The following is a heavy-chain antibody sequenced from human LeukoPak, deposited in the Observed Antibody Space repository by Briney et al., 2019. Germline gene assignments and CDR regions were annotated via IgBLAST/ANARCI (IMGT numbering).Heavy chain of an antibody. J-gene: IGHJ1*01. CDR2: INAGNGNT. V-gene: IGHV1-3*01. Sequence: GASVTVSCKASGYTFTSYAMHWVRQAPGQRLEWMGWINAGNGNTKYSQKFQGRVTITRDTSASTAYMELSSLRSEDTAVYYCARDVAAAESYFQHWGQGTLVTVSS. D-gene: IGHD6-13*01. CDR3: ARDVAAAESYFQH. CDR1: GYTFTSYA.